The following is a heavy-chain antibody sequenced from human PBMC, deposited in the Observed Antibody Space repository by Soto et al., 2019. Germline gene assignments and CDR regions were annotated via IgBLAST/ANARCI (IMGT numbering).Heavy chain of an antibody. J-gene: IGHJ5*02. V-gene: IGHV3-23*01. CDR2: ISGSGGST. CDR1: GFTFSSYA. Sequence: XGSLRLSCAASGFTFSSYAMSWVRQAPGKGLEWVSAISGSGGSTYYADSVKGRFTISRDNSKNTLYLQMNSLRAEDTAVYYCAKDLGYSSSWYDGNWFDPWGQGTLVTV. CDR3: AKDLGYSSSWYDGNWFDP. D-gene: IGHD6-13*01.